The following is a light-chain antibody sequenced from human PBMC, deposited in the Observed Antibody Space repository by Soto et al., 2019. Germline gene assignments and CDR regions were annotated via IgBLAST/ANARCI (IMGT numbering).Light chain of an antibody. Sequence: QSVLTQPASVSGCPGQSVTISCTGTSSDVCSYNYVSWYQQYPGTAPKVMIYEVSSRPSGVSHRFSGSKSGNTASLTISGLQPEDEADYYCSSFTSRSTFNYVFGTGTKVTVL. CDR2: EVS. V-gene: IGLV2-14*01. CDR3: SSFTSRSTFNYV. J-gene: IGLJ1*01. CDR1: SSDVCSYNY.